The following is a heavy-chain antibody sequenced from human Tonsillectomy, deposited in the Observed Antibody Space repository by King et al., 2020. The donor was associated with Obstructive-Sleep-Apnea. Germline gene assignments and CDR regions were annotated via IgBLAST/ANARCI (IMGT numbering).Heavy chain of an antibody. Sequence: VTLKESGPVLVQPTETLTLTCTVSGFSLSDALIGVSWIRQPPGKALEWLTHIFSKYVKFYSTYLKRRLTISKDNSKSQVVLTMTNVDPVDTATYYCARRTKYGSGTYIDFDYWGQGTLVTVSS. J-gene: IGHJ4*02. D-gene: IGHD3-10*01. CDR2: IFSKYVK. CDR3: ARRTKYGSGTYIDFDY. CDR1: GFSLSDALIG. V-gene: IGHV2-26*01.